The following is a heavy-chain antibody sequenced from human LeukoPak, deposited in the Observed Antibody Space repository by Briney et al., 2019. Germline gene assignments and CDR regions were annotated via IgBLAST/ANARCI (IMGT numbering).Heavy chain of an antibody. CDR2: IYYSGST. Sequence: PSETLSLTCTVSGGSISSSSYYWGWIRQPPGKGLEWIGSIYYSGSTYYNPSLKSRVTISVDTSKNQFSLKLSSVTAADTAVYYCARLQNYYGSGSYYTSRPYFDYWGQGTLVTVSS. V-gene: IGHV4-39*01. D-gene: IGHD3-10*01. J-gene: IGHJ4*02. CDR1: GGSISSSSYY. CDR3: ARLQNYYGSGSYYTSRPYFDY.